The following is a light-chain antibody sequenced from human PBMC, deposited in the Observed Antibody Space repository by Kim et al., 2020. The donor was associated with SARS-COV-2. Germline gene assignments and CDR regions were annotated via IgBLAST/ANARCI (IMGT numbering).Light chain of an antibody. CDR3: CSYAGSYTHVV. Sequence: QSVTITCTGTSSDVGGYNYVSWYQQHPGKAPKLMIYDVSKRPSGGPDRFSGSKSGNTASLTISGLQAEDEADYYCCSYAGSYTHVVFGGGTQLTVL. CDR1: SSDVGGYNY. J-gene: IGLJ2*01. V-gene: IGLV2-11*01. CDR2: DVS.